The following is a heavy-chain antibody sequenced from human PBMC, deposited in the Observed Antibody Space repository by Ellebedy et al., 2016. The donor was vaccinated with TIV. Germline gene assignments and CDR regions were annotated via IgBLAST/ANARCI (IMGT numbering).Heavy chain of an antibody. V-gene: IGHV1-46*01. J-gene: IGHJ3*01. CDR1: GYTFTYCS. D-gene: IGHD5-18*01. Sequence: AASVKVSCKASGYTFTYCSLHWVRQAPGQGLEWMGIINPNDDTKYYAQNFQGRVTVTRDTSANTVYMELSSLRSEDTALYYCARGRGYSFDVCDVWGQGTMVTVSS. CDR3: ARGRGYSFDVCDV. CDR2: INPNDDTK.